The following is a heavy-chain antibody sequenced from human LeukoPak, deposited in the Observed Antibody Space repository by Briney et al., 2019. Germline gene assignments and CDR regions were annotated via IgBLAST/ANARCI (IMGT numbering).Heavy chain of an antibody. CDR1: AFNFDDYG. J-gene: IGHJ4*02. Sequence: GGSLRLSCAASAFNFDDYGMSWVRQVPGKGLEWVSGINLNGGSIGYADSVKGRFTISRDNAKNSLYLQLNSLRAEDTAVYYCARGGLSSILTGYHAWDSWGQGTLVTVSS. V-gene: IGHV3-20*04. CDR3: ARGGLSSILTGYHAWDS. D-gene: IGHD3-9*01. CDR2: INLNGGSI.